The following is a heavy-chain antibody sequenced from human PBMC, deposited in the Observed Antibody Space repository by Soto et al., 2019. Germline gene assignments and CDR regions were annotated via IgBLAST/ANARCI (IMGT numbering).Heavy chain of an antibody. Sequence: GASVKVSCKASEYSFTGHYLHWVRLAPGQGLEWMGWIDPKSGDTKYAQKFQDRVTMTRDTSISTAYMDLSRLTSDDTAVYYCARDYDKSGYDYFDPWGQGTRVTVS. CDR3: ARDYDKSGYDYFDP. CDR1: EYSFTGHY. J-gene: IGHJ5*02. CDR2: IDPKSGDT. V-gene: IGHV1-2*02. D-gene: IGHD3-22*01.